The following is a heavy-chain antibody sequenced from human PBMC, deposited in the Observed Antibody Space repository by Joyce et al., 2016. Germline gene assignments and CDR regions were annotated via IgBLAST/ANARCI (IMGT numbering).Heavy chain of an antibody. CDR1: GHSLSSNSYY. D-gene: IGHD2-8*01. CDR3: ARRVVGVYYFDF. V-gene: IGHV4-39*01. Sequence: QLQLQESGPGLVQPSGTLSLTCTVSGHSLSSNSYYWGWIRQPPGKGLGWVGTLHFNWDTYYNPSLKSRVTISEDTSRNQFSLTLHSVSAADTAVYYCARRVVGVYYFDFWGQGALVTVSS. CDR2: LHFNWDT. J-gene: IGHJ4*02.